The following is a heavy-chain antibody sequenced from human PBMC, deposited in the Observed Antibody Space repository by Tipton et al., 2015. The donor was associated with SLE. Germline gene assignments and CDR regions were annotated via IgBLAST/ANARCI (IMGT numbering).Heavy chain of an antibody. J-gene: IGHJ4*02. CDR3: ARSDFSSKANDY. D-gene: IGHD3-3*01. Sequence: TLSLTCTVSGDSLSTYYWSWIRQSPGKELEWIGYAHYSGTTDYNPSLKSRVTISVDTSKNQFSLKLSSVTAADTAVYFCARSDFSSKANDYWGQGTLVTVSS. CDR1: GDSLSTYY. V-gene: IGHV4-59*12. CDR2: AHYSGTT.